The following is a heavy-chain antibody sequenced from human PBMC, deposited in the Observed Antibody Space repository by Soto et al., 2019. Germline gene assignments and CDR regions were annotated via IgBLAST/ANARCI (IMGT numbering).Heavy chain of an antibody. Sequence: GGSLRLSCTASGFTFGDYAMSWFRQAPGKGLEWVGFIRSKAYGGTTEYAASVKGRFTISRDDSKSIAYLQMNSLKTEDTAVYYCTRTGGYDFWVFPYYFDYWGQGTLVTVSS. V-gene: IGHV3-49*03. D-gene: IGHD3-3*01. CDR1: GFTFGDYA. J-gene: IGHJ4*02. CDR3: TRTGGYDFWVFPYYFDY. CDR2: IRSKAYGGTT.